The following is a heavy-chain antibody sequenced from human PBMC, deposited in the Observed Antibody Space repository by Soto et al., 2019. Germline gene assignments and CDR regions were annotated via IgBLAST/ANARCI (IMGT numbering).Heavy chain of an antibody. CDR2: IYYSGST. CDR3: ARALQYKYYYYGMDV. D-gene: IGHD4-4*01. Sequence: SETLSLTCTVSGGSISSGGYYLSWIRQHPGKGLEWIGYIYYSGSTYYNPSLKSRVTISVDTSKNQCSLKLSSVTAADTAVYYCARALQYKYYYYGMDVWGQGTTVTVSS. J-gene: IGHJ6*02. CDR1: GGSISSGGYY. V-gene: IGHV4-31*03.